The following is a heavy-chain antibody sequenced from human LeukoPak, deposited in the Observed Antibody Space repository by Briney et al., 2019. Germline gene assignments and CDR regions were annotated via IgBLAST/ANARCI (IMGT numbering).Heavy chain of an antibody. CDR3: AKVRFSGSYWDN. D-gene: IGHD1-26*01. V-gene: IGHV3-23*01. CDR1: GFTFSSYA. Sequence: PGETLRLSCAASGFTFSSYAMSWVRQAPGKGLEWVSRISGSGVSTDYADSVKGRFTISRDNSKNTLYLQMNSLRVEDTALYFCAKVRFSGSYWDNWGQGTLVTVSS. CDR2: ISGSGVST. J-gene: IGHJ4*02.